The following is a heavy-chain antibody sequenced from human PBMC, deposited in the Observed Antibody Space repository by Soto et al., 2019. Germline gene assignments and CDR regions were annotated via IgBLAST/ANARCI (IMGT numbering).Heavy chain of an antibody. CDR1: GGTFSSYA. J-gene: IGHJ4*02. D-gene: IGHD3-9*01. CDR2: IIPIFGTA. Sequence: GASVKVSRKASGGTFSSYAISWVRQAPGQGLEWMGGIIPIFGTANYAQKFQGRVTITADESTSTAYMELSSLRSEDTAVYYCARDQEGEDSSSFFGHYDILIGYPTFGSWGQGTLVTVSS. CDR3: ARDQEGEDSSSFFGHYDILIGYPTFGS. V-gene: IGHV1-69*13.